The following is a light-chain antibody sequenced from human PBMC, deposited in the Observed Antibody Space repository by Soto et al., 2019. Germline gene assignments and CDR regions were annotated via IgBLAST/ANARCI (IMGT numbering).Light chain of an antibody. J-gene: IGKJ5*01. CDR2: DVS. V-gene: IGKV3-20*01. Sequence: EIVMMQFPATLSVSPGERVTLSCRASQSVSSYLAWYQQKPGQAPRLLIYDVSNRASGIPARFSGSGSGTDFTLTISRLEPEDFAVYYCQQYGSSITFGQGTRLEIK. CDR1: QSVSSY. CDR3: QQYGSSIT.